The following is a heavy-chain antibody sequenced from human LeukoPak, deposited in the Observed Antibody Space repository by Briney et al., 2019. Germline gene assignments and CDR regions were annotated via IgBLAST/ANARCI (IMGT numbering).Heavy chain of an antibody. CDR3: ARVASSGWYSYYFDY. V-gene: IGHV1-2*04. D-gene: IGHD6-19*01. J-gene: IGHJ4*02. Sequence: ASVKVSCKASGYTFTGYYMHWVRRAPGQGLEWMGWINPNSGGTNYAQKFQGWVTMTRDTSISTAYMELSKLRSDDTAVYYCARVASSGWYSYYFDYWGQGTLVTVSS. CDR1: GYTFTGYY. CDR2: INPNSGGT.